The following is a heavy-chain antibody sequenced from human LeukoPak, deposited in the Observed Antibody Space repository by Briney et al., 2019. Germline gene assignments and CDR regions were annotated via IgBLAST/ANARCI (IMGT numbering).Heavy chain of an antibody. CDR1: GGSISSYY. J-gene: IGHJ4*02. V-gene: IGHV4-4*07. CDR2: IYTSGST. CDR3: ATSGYSSSCPDY. Sequence: SETLSLTCTVSGGSISSYYWSWIRQPAGEGLEWIGRIYTSGSTNYNPSLKSRVTMSVDTSKNQFSLKLSSVTAADTAVYYCATSGYSSSCPDYWGQGTLVTVSS. D-gene: IGHD6-13*01.